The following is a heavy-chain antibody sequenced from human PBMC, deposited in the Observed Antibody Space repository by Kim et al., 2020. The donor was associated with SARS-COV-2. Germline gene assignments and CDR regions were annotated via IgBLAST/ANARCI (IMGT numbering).Heavy chain of an antibody. V-gene: IGHV1-18*01. J-gene: IGHJ5*02. CDR2: ISAYNGNT. D-gene: IGHD3-10*01. CDR3: ARDRGEAIPHRRSVGWFDP. CDR1: GYTFTSYG. Sequence: ASVKVSCKASGYTFTSYGISWVRQAPGQGLEWMGWISAYNGNTNYAQKLQGRVTMTTDTSTSTAYMELRSLRSDDTAVYYCARDRGEAIPHRRSVGWFDPWGQGTLVTVSS.